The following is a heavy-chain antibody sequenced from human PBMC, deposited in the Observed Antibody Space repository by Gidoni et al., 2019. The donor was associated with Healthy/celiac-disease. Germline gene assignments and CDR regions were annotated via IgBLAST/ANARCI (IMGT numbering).Heavy chain of an antibody. CDR2: IWYDGSNK. V-gene: IGHV3-33*01. Sequence: QVQLVESGGGVVQPGRSLRLSCAASGFTFSSYGMHWVRQAPGKGLEWVAVIWYDGSNKDYADSVKGRFTISRDNSKNTLYLQMNSLRAEDTAVYYCARERAAGFYDYWGQGTLVTVSS. CDR3: ARERAAGFYDY. CDR1: GFTFSSYG. J-gene: IGHJ4*02. D-gene: IGHD6-13*01.